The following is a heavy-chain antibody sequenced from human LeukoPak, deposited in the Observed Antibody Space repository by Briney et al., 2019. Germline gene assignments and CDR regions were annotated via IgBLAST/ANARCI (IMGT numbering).Heavy chain of an antibody. D-gene: IGHD3-3*01. CDR3: ARDGRDFWSGSNYPPNYYYYYMDV. Sequence: SETPSLTCTVSGGSISSYYWSWIRQPPGKGLEWIGYIYYSGSTNYNPSLKSRVTISVDTSKNQFSLKLSSVTAADTAVYYCARDGRDFWSGSNYPPNYYYYYMDVWGKGTTVTVSS. CDR1: GGSISSYY. J-gene: IGHJ6*03. V-gene: IGHV4-59*01. CDR2: IYYSGST.